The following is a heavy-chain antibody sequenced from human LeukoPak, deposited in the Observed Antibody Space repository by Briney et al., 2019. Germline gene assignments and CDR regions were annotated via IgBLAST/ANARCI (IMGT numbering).Heavy chain of an antibody. CDR1: GYPFTGYY. CDR3: ARDLRGLGDYFEY. D-gene: IGHD3-10*01. J-gene: IGHJ4*01. V-gene: IGHV1-2*02. Sequence: ASVKVSCKPSGYPFTGYYMHWVRQAPGQGLKWMGWIKPDSGDTKYTQKFEGRVTMTRDTSISIAYLELSRLRSDDTAVYFCARDLRGLGDYFEYWGQGTLVTVSS. CDR2: IKPDSGDT.